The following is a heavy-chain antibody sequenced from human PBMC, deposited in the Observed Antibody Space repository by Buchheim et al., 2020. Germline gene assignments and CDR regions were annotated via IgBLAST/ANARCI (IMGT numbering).Heavy chain of an antibody. D-gene: IGHD3-3*01. CDR2: IKQDGSEK. J-gene: IGHJ6*02. Sequence: EVQLVESGGGLVQPGGSLRLSCAASGFTFSSYWMHWVRQAPGKGLEWVAYIKQDGSEKYYVDSVKGRFTISRDNAKNSLYLQMNSLRAEDTAVYYCARDEYYDFWSGYLDYYGMDVWGQGTT. V-gene: IGHV3-7*01. CDR1: GFTFSSYW. CDR3: ARDEYYDFWSGYLDYYGMDV.